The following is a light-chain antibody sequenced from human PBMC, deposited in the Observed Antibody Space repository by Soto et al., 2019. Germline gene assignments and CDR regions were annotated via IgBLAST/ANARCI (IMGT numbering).Light chain of an antibody. CDR1: RSNLGSNY. V-gene: IGLV1-51*01. J-gene: IGLJ2*01. CDR3: GTWDSSLSGVI. Sequence: QSVLTQPPSVSAAPGQKVSISCSGSRSNLGSNYVSWYQHLPGTAPILLIYDNNKRPSGIPDRFSGSKSGTSATLGITGLQTGDEADYYGGTWDSSLSGVIFGGGTKLTVL. CDR2: DNN.